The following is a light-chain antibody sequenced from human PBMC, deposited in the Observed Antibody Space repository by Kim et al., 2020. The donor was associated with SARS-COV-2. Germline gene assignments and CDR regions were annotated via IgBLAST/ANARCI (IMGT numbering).Light chain of an antibody. Sequence: SPGKRATLSCRSSQTINNRLVWYQQNPGQAPTLLIYDATTRATGIPARFIGSGSETDFTLTINGLQSEDFAVYYCQQSNNWPPLTFGQGTKVDIK. CDR2: DAT. J-gene: IGKJ1*01. V-gene: IGKV3-15*01. CDR1: QTINNR. CDR3: QQSNNWPPLT.